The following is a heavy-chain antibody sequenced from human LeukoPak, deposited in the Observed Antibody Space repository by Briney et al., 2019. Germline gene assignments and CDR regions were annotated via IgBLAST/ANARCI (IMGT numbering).Heavy chain of an antibody. CDR3: ARDYYYGSGIDY. V-gene: IGHV3-74*01. D-gene: IGHD3-10*01. CDR1: GFTFSSYW. Sequence: GGSLRLSCAVSGFTFSSYWMHWVRRAPGKGLVWVSRIDRDGSRINYADSVKGRFSISRDNGKNTLFLQMNSLRAEDAAVYYCARDYYYGSGIDYWGQGTLVTVSS. CDR2: IDRDGSRI. J-gene: IGHJ4*02.